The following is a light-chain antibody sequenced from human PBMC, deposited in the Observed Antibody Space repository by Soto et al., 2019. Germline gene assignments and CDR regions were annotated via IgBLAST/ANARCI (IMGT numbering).Light chain of an antibody. CDR2: GTS. CDR3: QQYGSSLFT. V-gene: IGKV3-20*01. J-gene: IGKJ3*01. CDR1: QSVSSKY. Sequence: IVLTQSPGTLSLSPGERATLSCRASQSVSSKYLAWYQQKPGQAPRVLIYGTSIRASGVPERFSGGGSGTDFTLTIARLEPEDFEVYYCQQYGSSLFTFGPGTKVDFK.